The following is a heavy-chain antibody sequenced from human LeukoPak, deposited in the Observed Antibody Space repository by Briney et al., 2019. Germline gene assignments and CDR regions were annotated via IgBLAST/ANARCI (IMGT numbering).Heavy chain of an antibody. Sequence: GESLKISCKGSGYSFTSYWIGWVRQIPGKGLEWMGILYPGYSYTIYSPSFQGQVTISADKPISTAYLQWSRLKASDTAMYYCARVEEGYGSGRRENYYYYYMDVWGKGTTVTISS. CDR1: GYSFTSYW. D-gene: IGHD3-10*01. CDR3: ARVEEGYGSGRRENYYYYYMDV. V-gene: IGHV5-51*04. J-gene: IGHJ6*03. CDR2: LYPGYSYT.